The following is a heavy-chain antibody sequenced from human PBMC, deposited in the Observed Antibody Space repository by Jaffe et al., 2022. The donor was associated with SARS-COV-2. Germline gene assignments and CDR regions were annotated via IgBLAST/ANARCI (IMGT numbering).Heavy chain of an antibody. J-gene: IGHJ4*02. V-gene: IGHV4-39*01. D-gene: IGHD2-2*01. CDR3: ASRVVPAAIPPNFDY. Sequence: QLQLQESGPGLVKPSETLSLTCTVSGGSISSSSYYWGWIRQPPGKGLEWIGSIYYSGSTYYNPSLKSRVTISVDTSKNQFSLKLSSVTAADTAVYYCASRVVPAAIPPNFDYWGQGTLVTVSS. CDR1: GGSISSSSYY. CDR2: IYYSGST.